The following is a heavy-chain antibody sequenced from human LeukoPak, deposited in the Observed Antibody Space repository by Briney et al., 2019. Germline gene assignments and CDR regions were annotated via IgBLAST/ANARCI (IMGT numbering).Heavy chain of an antibody. J-gene: IGHJ4*02. CDR2: IWYDGTNK. CDR1: GFTFSSYG. CDR3: VRLEAAAGAPPES. D-gene: IGHD6-13*01. Sequence: GGSLRLSCAASGFTFSSYGMHWVRQAPGKGLEWVAVIWYDGTNKYYADSVKGRFTISRDNSKNTLYLQMNSLKASDTAMYYCVRLEAAAGAPPESWGQGTLVIVS. V-gene: IGHV3-33*01.